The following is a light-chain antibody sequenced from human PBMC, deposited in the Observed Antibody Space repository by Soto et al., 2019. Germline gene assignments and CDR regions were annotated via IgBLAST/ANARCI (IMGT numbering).Light chain of an antibody. Sequence: SSELTQPPSVSVSAGQTASITCSGDKLGDKYACWYQQKPGQSPVLVIYKDSKRPSGIPERFSGSSSGNTATLTISGPQAMDEADYYCQAWGSSTGVFGTGTKLTVL. J-gene: IGLJ1*01. V-gene: IGLV3-1*01. CDR2: KDS. CDR3: QAWGSSTGV. CDR1: KLGDKY.